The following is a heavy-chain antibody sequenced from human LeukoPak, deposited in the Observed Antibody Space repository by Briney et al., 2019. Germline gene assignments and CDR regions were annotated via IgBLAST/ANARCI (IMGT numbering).Heavy chain of an antibody. CDR2: IKSKTDGGTT. J-gene: IGHJ4*02. V-gene: IGHV3-15*07. CDR1: GFTFSNAW. CDR3: ARKRPNYFDY. Sequence: GGSLRLSCAASGFTFSNAWMNWVRQAPGKGLEWVGRIKSKTDGGTTDYAAPVKGRFTISRDNAENSLYLQMNSLRAEDTALYYCARKRPNYFDYWGQGTLVTVSS.